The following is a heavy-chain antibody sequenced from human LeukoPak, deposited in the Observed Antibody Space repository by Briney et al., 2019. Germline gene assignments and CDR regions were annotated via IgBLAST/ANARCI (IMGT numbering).Heavy chain of an antibody. CDR2: IKQDGSEK. CDR3: AKVGNGRVTAIGIPDY. J-gene: IGHJ4*02. Sequence: GGSLRLSCAASGFTFSSYWMSWVRQAPGKGLEWVANIKQDGSEKYYVDSVKGRFTISRDNAKNSLYLQMNSLRAEDTAVYYCAKVGNGRVTAIGIPDYWGQGTLVTVSS. V-gene: IGHV3-7*03. D-gene: IGHD2-21*02. CDR1: GFTFSSYW.